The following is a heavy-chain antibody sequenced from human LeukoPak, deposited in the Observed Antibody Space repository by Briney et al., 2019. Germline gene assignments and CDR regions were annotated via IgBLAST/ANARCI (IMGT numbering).Heavy chain of an antibody. V-gene: IGHV4-38-2*02. CDR3: ATRPSYCGGDCYSITTESWFDP. Sequence: SETLSLTCTVSGYSISSGYYWGWIRQPPGKGLEWIGSIYHSGSTYYNPSLKSRVTISVDTSKNQFSLKLSSVTAADTAVYYCATRPSYCGGDCYSITTESWFDPWGQGTLVTVSS. CDR1: GYSISSGYY. J-gene: IGHJ5*02. D-gene: IGHD2-21*02. CDR2: IYHSGST.